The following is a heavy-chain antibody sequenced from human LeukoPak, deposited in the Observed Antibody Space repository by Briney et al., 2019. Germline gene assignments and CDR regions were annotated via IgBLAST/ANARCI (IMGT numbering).Heavy chain of an antibody. CDR1: GFTFDDYA. J-gene: IGHJ4*02. CDR3: VKGPYSSSWYSDY. D-gene: IGHD6-13*01. CDR2: ISGDGGST. V-gene: IGHV3-43*02. Sequence: PGGSLRLSCAASGFTFDDYAMHWVRQAPGKGLEWVSLISGDGGSTYYADSVKGRFTISRDNSKNSLYLQMNSLRTEDTALYYCVKGPYSSSWYSDYWGQGTLVTVSS.